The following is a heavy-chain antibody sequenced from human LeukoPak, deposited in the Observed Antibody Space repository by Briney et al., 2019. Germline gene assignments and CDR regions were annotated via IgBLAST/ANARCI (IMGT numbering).Heavy chain of an antibody. D-gene: IGHD6-13*01. CDR1: GFTFSNYW. CDR3: APQQLPYYYGMDV. J-gene: IGHJ6*02. V-gene: IGHV3-33*08. CDR2: IWYDGSNK. Sequence: GGSLRLSCEASGFTFSNYWMSWVRQAPGKGLEWVAVIWYDGSNKYYADSVKGRFTISRDNSKNTLYLQMNSLRAEDTAVYYCAPQQLPYYYGMDVWGQGTTVTVSS.